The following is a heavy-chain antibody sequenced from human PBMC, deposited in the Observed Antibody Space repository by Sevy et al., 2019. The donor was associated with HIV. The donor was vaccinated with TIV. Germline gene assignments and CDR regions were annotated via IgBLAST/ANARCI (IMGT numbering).Heavy chain of an antibody. V-gene: IGHV1-69*13. D-gene: IGHD3-16*02. J-gene: IGHJ4*02. CDR2: IIPIFGTG. Sequence: ASVKVSCKASGGTFSSYAISWVRQAPGQGLEWMGGIIPIFGTGNYAQMFQGRVTITADESTSTAYMELSSLRSEDTAVYYCARVRARFREPPWGSYQDWGQGTLVTVSS. CDR1: GGTFSSYA. CDR3: ARVRARFREPPWGSYQD.